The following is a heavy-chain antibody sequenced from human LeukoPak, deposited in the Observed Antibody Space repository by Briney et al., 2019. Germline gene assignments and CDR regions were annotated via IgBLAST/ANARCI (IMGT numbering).Heavy chain of an antibody. J-gene: IGHJ4*02. Sequence: GGSLKLPCAASGFTFSSYAINWVRQAPGKGLEWVAIISYDGSDTYYADSVKGRFTLSRDNSKNTPYLQMNSLRAEDTAVYYCARVLAVIGDYWGQGTLVTVSS. CDR3: ARVLAVIGDY. CDR2: ISYDGSDT. V-gene: IGHV3-30*07. D-gene: IGHD6-19*01. CDR1: GFTFSSYA.